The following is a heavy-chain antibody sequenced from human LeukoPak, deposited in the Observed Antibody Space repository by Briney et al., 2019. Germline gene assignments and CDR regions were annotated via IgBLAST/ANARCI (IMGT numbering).Heavy chain of an antibody. CDR2: ISGSGGST. CDR1: GFTFRRFA. V-gene: IGHV3-23*01. D-gene: IGHD3-22*01. CDR3: VKDFSPTYYYDSSGSDS. J-gene: IGHJ4*02. Sequence: GGSLRLSCAASGFTFRRFAMTWVRQAPGKGLEWVSGISGSGGSTHYADSVKGRFTISRDNSKNTLYLQMNSLRAEDTAVYYCVKDFSPTYYYDSSGSDSWGQGTLVTVSS.